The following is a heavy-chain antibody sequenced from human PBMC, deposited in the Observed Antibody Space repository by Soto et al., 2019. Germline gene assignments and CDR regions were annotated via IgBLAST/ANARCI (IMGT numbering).Heavy chain of an antibody. D-gene: IGHD3-10*01. Sequence: QVQLVQSGAEVKKPGSSVKVSCTASGGTFNSYTINGVRQAPGQELEWVGRVNPTVGMSNSAQRFQSRVTITADKSTSKAYLDLTTLKSEDTAVYYCATSYGSGSAHFYYWGQGTLVTVSS. CDR3: ATSYGSGSAHFYY. CDR2: VNPTVGMS. J-gene: IGHJ4*02. V-gene: IGHV1-69*02. CDR1: GGTFNSYT.